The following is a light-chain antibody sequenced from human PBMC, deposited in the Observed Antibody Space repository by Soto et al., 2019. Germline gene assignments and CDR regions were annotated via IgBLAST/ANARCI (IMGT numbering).Light chain of an antibody. CDR1: SSNIGSNY. CDR3: AAWDDSLSGPVV. CDR2: RNN. V-gene: IGLV1-47*01. J-gene: IGLJ2*01. Sequence: QSVLTQPPSASGTPGQRVTISCSGSSSNIGSNYVYWYQQLPGTAPKLLIYRNNQRPSGVPDRFSGSKSGTSASLDISGLRSEDEADYYCAAWDDSLSGPVVFGGGTKLTVL.